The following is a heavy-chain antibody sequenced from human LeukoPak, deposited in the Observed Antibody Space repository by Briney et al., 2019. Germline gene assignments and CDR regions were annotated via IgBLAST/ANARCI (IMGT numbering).Heavy chain of an antibody. V-gene: IGHV3-9*01. J-gene: IGHJ4*02. D-gene: IGHD6-19*01. Sequence: GGSLRLSCAASGFTFDDYAMHWVRQAPGKGLEWVSGISWNSGSIGYADSVKGRFTIFRDNAKNSLYLQMNSLRAEDTALYYCAKDLSIAVAGTLDYWGQGTLVTVSS. CDR1: GFTFDDYA. CDR3: AKDLSIAVAGTLDY. CDR2: ISWNSGSI.